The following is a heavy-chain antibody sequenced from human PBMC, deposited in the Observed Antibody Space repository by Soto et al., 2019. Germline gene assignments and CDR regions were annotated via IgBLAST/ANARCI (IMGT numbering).Heavy chain of an antibody. J-gene: IGHJ6*02. CDR1: GFTFNNYA. CDR3: AASIFYYGMDV. Sequence: PGGSLRLSCAASGFTFNNYAMSWVRQAPGKGLEWVSGISSRGGSTYYADSVKGRFTITRDKSITTTYLRWTSLKASDTAIYYCAASIFYYGMDVWGQGTTVTVSS. V-gene: IGHV3-23*01. CDR2: ISSRGGST.